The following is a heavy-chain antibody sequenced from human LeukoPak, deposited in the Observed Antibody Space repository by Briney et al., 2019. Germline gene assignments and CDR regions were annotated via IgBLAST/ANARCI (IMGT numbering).Heavy chain of an antibody. D-gene: IGHD5-12*01. CDR2: INPSGDST. J-gene: IGHJ4*02. CDR3: ARRNSGYGYYFDY. Sequence: ASVKISRKASGYTFTSYYMHWVRQAPGQGLEWMGIINPSGDSTSYAQKFQGRVTMTSDTSTSTVYMELSSLRSEDTAVYYCARRNSGYGYYFDYWGQGTLVTVSS. V-gene: IGHV1-46*01. CDR1: GYTFTSYY.